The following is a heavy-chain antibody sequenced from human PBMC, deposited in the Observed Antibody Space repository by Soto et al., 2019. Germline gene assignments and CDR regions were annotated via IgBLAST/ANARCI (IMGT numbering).Heavy chain of an antibody. V-gene: IGHV4-59*01. CDR1: GGSISSYY. J-gene: IGHJ6*02. CDR3: ARVRVPAAMWAISYYYYGMDV. D-gene: IGHD2-2*01. CDR2: IYYSGST. Sequence: PSETLSLTCTVSGGSISSYYWSWIRQPPGKGLEWIGYIYYSGSTNYNPSLKSRVTISVDTSKNQFSLKLSSVTAADTAVYYCARVRVPAAMWAISYYYYGMDVWGQGTTVTVSS.